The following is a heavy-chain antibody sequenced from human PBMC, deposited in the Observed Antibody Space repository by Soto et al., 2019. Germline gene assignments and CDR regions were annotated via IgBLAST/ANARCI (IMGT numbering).Heavy chain of an antibody. CDR3: ARDRLESRWLGLGY. J-gene: IGHJ4*02. V-gene: IGHV3-48*04. D-gene: IGHD3-3*01. Sequence: GGSLRLSCAASGFTFSTYAMAWVRQAPGKGLEWISYISSSGSTIYYTDSVKGRFTISRDNAKNSLYLQMNSLRADDTAVYYYARDRLESRWLGLGYWGQGTVVTVS. CDR2: ISSSGSTI. CDR1: GFTFSTYA.